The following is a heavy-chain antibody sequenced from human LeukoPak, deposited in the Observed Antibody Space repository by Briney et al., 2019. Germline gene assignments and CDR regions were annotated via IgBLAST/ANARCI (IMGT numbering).Heavy chain of an antibody. Sequence: GGSLRLSCAASRFTFSNYAMHWVRQTLGKGLEWVAVIWYDGSSQYYADSVKGRFTISRDNSKNTLYLQMNSLRVEDTAVYYCATPHASGWYYFDYWDQGTLVTVSS. CDR1: RFTFSNYA. V-gene: IGHV3-33*01. CDR2: IWYDGSSQ. CDR3: ATPHASGWYYFDY. J-gene: IGHJ4*02. D-gene: IGHD6-19*01.